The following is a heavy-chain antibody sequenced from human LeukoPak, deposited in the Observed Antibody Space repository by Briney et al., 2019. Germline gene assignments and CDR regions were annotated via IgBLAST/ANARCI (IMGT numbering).Heavy chain of an antibody. J-gene: IGHJ4*02. V-gene: IGHV1-3*01. D-gene: IGHD3-3*01. CDR3: ARGRTNDDFWSGSFDY. CDR1: GYTFTSYA. Sequence: ASVKVSCKASGYTFTSYAMHWVRQAPGQRLEWMGWINAGNGNTKYSQKFQGRVTITRDTSASTAYMELSSLRSEDTAVYYCARGRTNDDFWSGSFDYWGQGTLVTVSS. CDR2: INAGNGNT.